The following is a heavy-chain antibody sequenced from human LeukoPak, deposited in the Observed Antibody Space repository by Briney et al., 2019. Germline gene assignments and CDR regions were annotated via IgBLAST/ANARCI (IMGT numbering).Heavy chain of an antibody. Sequence: PGGSLRLSCAASGFTFSSYSMNRVRQAPGKGLEWVSSISSSSSYIYYADSVKGRFTISRDNAKNSLYLQMNSLRAEDTAVYYCASGIAVALYYFDYWGQGTLVTVSS. V-gene: IGHV3-21*01. J-gene: IGHJ4*02. CDR3: ASGIAVALYYFDY. D-gene: IGHD6-19*01. CDR2: ISSSSSYI. CDR1: GFTFSSYS.